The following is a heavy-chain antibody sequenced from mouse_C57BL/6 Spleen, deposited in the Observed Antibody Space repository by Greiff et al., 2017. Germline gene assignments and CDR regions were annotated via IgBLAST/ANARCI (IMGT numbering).Heavy chain of an antibody. CDR2: IYPGDGDT. Sequence: VQLQESGAELVKPGASVKISCKASGYAFSSYWMNWVKQRPGKGLEWIGQIYPGDGDTNYNGKFKGKATLTADKSSSTAYMQLSSLTSEVSAVYFCARQELGPYYYAMDYWGQGTSVTVSS. J-gene: IGHJ4*01. CDR1: GYAFSSYW. D-gene: IGHD4-1*01. V-gene: IGHV1-80*01. CDR3: ARQELGPYYYAMDY.